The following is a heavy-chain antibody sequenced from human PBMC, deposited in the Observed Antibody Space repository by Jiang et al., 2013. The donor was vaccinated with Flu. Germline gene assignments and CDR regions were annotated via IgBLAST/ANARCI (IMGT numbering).Heavy chain of an antibody. CDR2: ISAYNGNT. D-gene: IGHD2/OR15-2a*01. Sequence: YGISWVRQAPGQGLEWMGWISAYNGNTNYAQKLQGRVTMTTDTSTSTAYMELRSLRSDDTAVYYCARVEPFLSDYWGQGTLVTVSS. V-gene: IGHV1-18*04. CDR3: ARVEPFLSDY. J-gene: IGHJ4*02. CDR1: YG.